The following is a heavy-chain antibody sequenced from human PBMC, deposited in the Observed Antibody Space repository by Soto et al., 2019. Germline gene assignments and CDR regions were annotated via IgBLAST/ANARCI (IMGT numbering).Heavy chain of an antibody. Sequence: EVQLLESGGGVVQPGGSLRLSCEASGFTLRNYAMTWIRQAPGKGREWVSLISANDVGTYYAESVKTRFTISTDQSRNTVYFQMDSLRADDTAIYYCAKAKNDYNWDNRPPFDYWGQGTLVTVSS. V-gene: IGHV3-23*01. D-gene: IGHD1-20*01. J-gene: IGHJ4*02. CDR2: ISANDVGT. CDR3: AKAKNDYNWDNRPPFDY. CDR1: GFTLRNYA.